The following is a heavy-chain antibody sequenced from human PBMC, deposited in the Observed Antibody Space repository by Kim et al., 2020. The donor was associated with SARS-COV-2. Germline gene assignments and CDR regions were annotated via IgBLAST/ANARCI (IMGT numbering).Heavy chain of an antibody. CDR1: GFTFSNFW. Sequence: GGSLRLSCAASGFTFSNFWMSWVRQAPERGLVWVANIKQDGGEKYFVDSVKGRFTISRDNTKNSLYLQMNSLRAEDTAVYYCATGGSSSSGWFDPWGQGT. J-gene: IGHJ5*02. CDR3: ATGGSSSSGWFDP. D-gene: IGHD6-6*01. V-gene: IGHV3-7*01. CDR2: IKQDGGEK.